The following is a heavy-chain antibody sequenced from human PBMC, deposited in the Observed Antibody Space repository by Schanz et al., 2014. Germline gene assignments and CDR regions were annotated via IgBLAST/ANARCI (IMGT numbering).Heavy chain of an antibody. CDR1: GYTFTAYG. CDR3: ARGYGDSPTDF. Sequence: VQSVHSGTEVQKLGASVKVSCQTSGYTFTAYGINWVRQAPGQGLEWMGRIIPSLGLAKYEQKFQDKVTITADTSTTTAYMELSGLRSEDTAVYYCARGYGDSPTDFWGQGTLVIVSS. J-gene: IGHJ4*02. V-gene: IGHV1-69*09. CDR2: IIPSLGLA. D-gene: IGHD4-17*01.